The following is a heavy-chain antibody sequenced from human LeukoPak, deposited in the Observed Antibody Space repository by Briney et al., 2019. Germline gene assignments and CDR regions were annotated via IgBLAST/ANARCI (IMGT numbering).Heavy chain of an antibody. CDR1: GSSISTYY. V-gene: IGHV4-59*08. CDR3: ARHGSYYGFGYHGSRTWFDP. Sequence: SETLSLTCTVSGSSISTYYWSWIRQPPGKGLEWIGYIYYSGGTNYNPSLKSRVIISVDTSKNQFSLKLSSVTAADTAVYYCARHGSYYGFGYHGSRTWFDPWGQGTLVTVSS. D-gene: IGHD3-10*01. CDR2: IYYSGGT. J-gene: IGHJ5*02.